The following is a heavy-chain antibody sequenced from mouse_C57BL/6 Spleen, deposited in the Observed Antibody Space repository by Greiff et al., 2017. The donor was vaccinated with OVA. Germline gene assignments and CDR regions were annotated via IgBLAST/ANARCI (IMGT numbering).Heavy chain of an antibody. V-gene: IGHV1-61*01. CDR2: IYPSDSET. CDR1: GYTFTSYW. J-gene: IGHJ4*01. CDR3: ARVFITTVVATPGDY. Sequence: QVQLQQPGAELVRPGSSVKLSCKASGYTFTSYWMDWVKQRPGQGLAWIGNIYPSDSETHYNQKFKDKATLTVDKSSSTAYMQLSSLTSEDSAVYYCARVFITTVVATPGDYWGQGTSVTVAS. D-gene: IGHD1-1*01.